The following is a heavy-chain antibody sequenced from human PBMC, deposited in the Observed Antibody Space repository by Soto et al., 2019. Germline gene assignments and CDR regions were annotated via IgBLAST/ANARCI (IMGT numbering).Heavy chain of an antibody. J-gene: IGHJ4*02. CDR3: ALNWGSTWYMDY. CDR2: IYYSGST. V-gene: IGHV4-30-4*08. D-gene: IGHD6-13*01. Sequence: QVQLQESGPGLVKPSQTLSLTCSVSGASIRSGDYYWSWIRQPPGKGLEWIGYIYYSGSTYYNPSLKNRLTPSVDASRNQLSLRLTSVTAADTAVYSCALNWGSTWYMDYWGQGILVTVSS. CDR1: GASIRSGDYY.